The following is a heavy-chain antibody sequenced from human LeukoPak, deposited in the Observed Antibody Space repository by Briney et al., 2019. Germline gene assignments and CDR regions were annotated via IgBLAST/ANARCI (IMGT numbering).Heavy chain of an antibody. CDR2: IKQDGSEK. CDR1: GFTFSSYW. J-gene: IGHJ4*02. CDR3: ARDYSGYDFPPDY. V-gene: IGHV3-7*04. D-gene: IGHD5-12*01. Sequence: GGSLRLSCAASGFTFSSYWMSWVRHAPGKGLEWVANIKQDGSEKYYVDSVKGRFTISRDNAKNSLYLQMNSLRAEDTAVYYCARDYSGYDFPPDYWGQGTLVTVSS.